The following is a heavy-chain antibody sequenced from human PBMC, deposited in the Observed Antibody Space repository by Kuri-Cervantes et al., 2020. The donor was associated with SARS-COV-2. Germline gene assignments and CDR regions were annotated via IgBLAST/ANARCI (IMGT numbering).Heavy chain of an antibody. D-gene: IGHD6-13*01. V-gene: IGHV3-21*01. CDR1: GFTFSSYS. Sequence: GESLKISCAASGFTFSSYSMNWVRQAPGKGLEWVSSISSTSSYIYYADSVKGRFTISRDNAKNTLYLLMNSLRAEDTAVYYCARDCSSPYKYYYYYMDVWGKGTTVTVSS. CDR3: ARDCSSPYKYYYYYMDV. J-gene: IGHJ6*03. CDR2: ISSTSSYI.